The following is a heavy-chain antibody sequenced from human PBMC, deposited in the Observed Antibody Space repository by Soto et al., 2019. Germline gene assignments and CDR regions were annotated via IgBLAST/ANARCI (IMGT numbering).Heavy chain of an antibody. D-gene: IGHD2-21*02. CDR2: ITGNAANT. Sequence: GALRLSCSASRFTFGGYAMSWVRQAPGKGLEWVSGITGNAANTVYADSVKGRFTISRDNSKNALYLQLNSLRAEDTAVYFCAKAARDCGGDCYSSYFDSWGQGALVTVSS. CDR1: RFTFGGYA. V-gene: IGHV3-23*01. CDR3: AKAARDCGGDCYSSYFDS. J-gene: IGHJ4*02.